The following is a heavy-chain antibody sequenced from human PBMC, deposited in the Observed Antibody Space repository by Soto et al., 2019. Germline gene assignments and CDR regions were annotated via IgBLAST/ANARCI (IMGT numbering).Heavy chain of an antibody. Sequence: SETLSLPCAVSGGSISSSNWWSWVRQPPGKGLEWIGEIYHSGSTNYHPSLKSRVTISVDKSKNQFSLKLSSVTAADTAVYYCARVSSAFGVEYYVNYCDQGTLVTVSS. CDR1: GGSISSSNW. CDR3: ARVSSAFGVEYYVNY. D-gene: IGHD3-16*01. V-gene: IGHV4-4*02. J-gene: IGHJ4*02. CDR2: IYHSGST.